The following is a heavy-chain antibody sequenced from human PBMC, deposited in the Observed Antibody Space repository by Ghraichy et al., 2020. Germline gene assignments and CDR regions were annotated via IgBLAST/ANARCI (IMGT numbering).Heavy chain of an antibody. V-gene: IGHV4-59*01. CDR3: ARLDCSSTSCYTGGNAFDI. Sequence: SETLSLTCTVSGGSISSYYWSWIRQPPGTGLEWIWYIYYSGSTNYNPSLTSRVTISVDTSKNQFYLKLSSVTAADTAVYYCARLDCSSTSCYTGGNAFDIWGQGTMVTVSS. CDR2: IYYSGST. J-gene: IGHJ3*02. CDR1: GGSISSYY. D-gene: IGHD2-2*02.